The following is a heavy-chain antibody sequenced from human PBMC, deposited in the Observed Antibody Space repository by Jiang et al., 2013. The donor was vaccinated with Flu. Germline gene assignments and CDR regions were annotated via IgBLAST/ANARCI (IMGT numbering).Heavy chain of an antibody. J-gene: IGHJ4*02. CDR3: ARSGGIFGVVIMPFDY. D-gene: IGHD3-3*01. V-gene: IGHV1-69*04. CDR1: GGTFSSYA. Sequence: SGAEVKKPGSSVKVSCKASGGTFSSYAISWVRQAPGQGLEWMGRIIPILGIANYAQKFQGRVTITADKSTSTAYMELSSLRSEDTAVYYCARSGGIFGVVIMPFDYWGQGTLVTVSS. CDR2: IIPILGIA.